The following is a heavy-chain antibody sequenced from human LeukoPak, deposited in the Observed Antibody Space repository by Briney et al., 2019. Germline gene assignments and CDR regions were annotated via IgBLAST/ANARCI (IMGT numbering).Heavy chain of an antibody. Sequence: ASVKVSCKASGYTFTGYYMHWVRQAPGQGLEWMGLINPNSGGTNYTQNFQSRVTMTRDTPISIAYMELSRLRSDDTAVYYCGRAWGNHYFDYWGQGTLVTVSS. CDR1: GYTFTGYY. CDR3: GRAWGNHYFDY. J-gene: IGHJ4*02. CDR2: INPNSGGT. D-gene: IGHD7-27*01. V-gene: IGHV1-2*06.